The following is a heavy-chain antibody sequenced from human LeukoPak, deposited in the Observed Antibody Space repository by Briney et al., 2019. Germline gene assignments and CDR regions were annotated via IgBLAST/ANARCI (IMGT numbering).Heavy chain of an antibody. J-gene: IGHJ6*03. CDR1: GGSISSDDYY. D-gene: IGHD2-2*01. CDR2: IYHSGST. V-gene: IGHV4-30-2*03. Sequence: PSQTLSLTCTVSGGSISSDDYYWSWIRQAPGKGLEWIGSIYHSGSTYYNPSLKSRVTISVDTSKNQFSLKLSSVTAADTAVYYCARHTCSSTSCPPISEFYYYYYYMDVWGKGTTVTVSS. CDR3: ARHTCSSTSCPPISEFYYYYYYMDV.